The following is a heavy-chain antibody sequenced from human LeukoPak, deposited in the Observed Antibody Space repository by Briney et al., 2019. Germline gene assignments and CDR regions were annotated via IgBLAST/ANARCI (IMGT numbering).Heavy chain of an antibody. CDR3: ARDATDYYDSSGSYFDY. CDR1: GFTFSSYG. J-gene: IGHJ4*02. V-gene: IGHV3-33*01. Sequence: GGSLRLSCAASGFTFSSYGMHWVRQAPGKGLEWVAVIWYDGSNKYYADSVKGRFTISRDNSKNTPYLQMNSLRAEDTAVYYCARDATDYYDSSGSYFDYWGQGTLVTVSS. D-gene: IGHD3-22*01. CDR2: IWYDGSNK.